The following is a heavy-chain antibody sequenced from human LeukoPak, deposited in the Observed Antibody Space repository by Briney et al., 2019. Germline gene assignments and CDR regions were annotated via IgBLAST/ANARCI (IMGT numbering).Heavy chain of an antibody. J-gene: IGHJ6*02. CDR3: ARDDRTTENYYYGMDV. CDR2: ISAYNGNT. CDR1: GYTFTSYG. Sequence: ASVKVSCKASGYTFTSYGISWVRQAPGQGLEWMGWISAYNGNTNYAQKLQGRVTMTTDTSTSTAYMELRSLRSDDTAVYYCARDDRTTENYYYGMDVWGQGTTVTVSS. D-gene: IGHD1-7*01. V-gene: IGHV1-18*01.